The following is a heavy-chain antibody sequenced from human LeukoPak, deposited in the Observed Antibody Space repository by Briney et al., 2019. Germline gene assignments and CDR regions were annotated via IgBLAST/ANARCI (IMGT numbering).Heavy chain of an antibody. CDR1: GFTFDDYA. J-gene: IGHJ3*02. CDR2: ISWNSGSI. CDR3: AKFNSYVMVRGAQDAFDI. D-gene: IGHD3-10*01. V-gene: IGHV3-9*01. Sequence: GGSLGLSCAASGFTFDDYAMHWVRQAPGKGLEWVSGISWNSGSIGYADSVKGRFTISRDNAKNSLYLQMNSLRAEDTALYYCAKFNSYVMVRGAQDAFDIWGQGTMVTVSS.